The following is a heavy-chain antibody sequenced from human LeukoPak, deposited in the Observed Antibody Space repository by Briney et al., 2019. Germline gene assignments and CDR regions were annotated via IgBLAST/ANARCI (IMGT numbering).Heavy chain of an antibody. CDR3: ARDLRGEWELPGAFDI. Sequence: PSETLSLTCTVSGGSISGYYWSWIRQPPGKELGWFGYIYYSGSTNYNPSLKSRVTISVDTSKNQFSLKLSSVTAADTAVYYCARDLRGEWELPGAFDIWGQGTMVTVSS. V-gene: IGHV4-59*01. CDR2: IYYSGST. D-gene: IGHD1-26*01. CDR1: GGSISGYY. J-gene: IGHJ3*02.